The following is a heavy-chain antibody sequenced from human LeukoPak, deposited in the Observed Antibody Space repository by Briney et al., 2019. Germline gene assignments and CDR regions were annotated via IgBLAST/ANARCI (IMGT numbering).Heavy chain of an antibody. D-gene: IGHD1-26*01. V-gene: IGHV3-23*01. CDR2: ISGSGGST. CDR3: AKDLAGSGSYSFDY. Sequence: PGGSLRLSCAASGFTFSNYAMNWVRQAPGRGLEWVSAISGSGGSTYYADSVKGRFTISRDNSKNTLYLQMNSLRAEDTAVYYCAKDLAGSGSYSFDYWRQGTLVTVSS. CDR1: GFTFSNYA. J-gene: IGHJ4*02.